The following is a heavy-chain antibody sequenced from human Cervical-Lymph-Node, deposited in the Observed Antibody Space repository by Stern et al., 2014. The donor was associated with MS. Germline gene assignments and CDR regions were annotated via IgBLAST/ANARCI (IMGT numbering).Heavy chain of an antibody. CDR3: SRGASSWYSDS. J-gene: IGHJ5*01. V-gene: IGHV1-69*01. Sequence: VQLVESGAEVKNPGSSVRVSCKSYGDTFSSDAISWVRQAPRHGLEWMGGIIPMTEIANYGQQFQGRVPITADESTITAYMDLSGLRSDDTAVYYCSRGASSWYSDSWGQGTLVTVSP. CDR2: IIPMTEIA. D-gene: IGHD6-13*01. CDR1: GDTFSSDA.